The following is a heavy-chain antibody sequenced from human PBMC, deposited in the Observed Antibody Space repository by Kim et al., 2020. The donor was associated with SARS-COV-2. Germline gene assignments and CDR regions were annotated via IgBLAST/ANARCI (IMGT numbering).Heavy chain of an antibody. CDR2: IIPIFGTA. Sequence: SVKVSCKASGGTFSSYAISWVRQAPGQGLEWMGGIIPIFGTANYAQKFQGRVTITADESTSTAYMELSSLRSEDTAVYYCARDRHDILTGYAWGQGTLVTVAS. J-gene: IGHJ4*02. CDR1: GGTFSSYA. D-gene: IGHD3-9*01. V-gene: IGHV1-69*13. CDR3: ARDRHDILTGYA.